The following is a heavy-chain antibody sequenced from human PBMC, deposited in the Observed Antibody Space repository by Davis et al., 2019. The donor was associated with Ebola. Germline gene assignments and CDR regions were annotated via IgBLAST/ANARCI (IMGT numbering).Heavy chain of an antibody. D-gene: IGHD2-8*01. CDR1: GYSFSFYW. V-gene: IGHV5-51*01. Sequence: GESLKISCKGSGYSFSFYWIGWVRQTPGKGLEWMGIIYAGDSDSRYSPSFEGQVIISVDRSINTAYLQWRSLRASDTAIYYCARQESLYGWSDYWGQGTLVTVSS. J-gene: IGHJ4*02. CDR3: ARQESLYGWSDY. CDR2: IYAGDSDS.